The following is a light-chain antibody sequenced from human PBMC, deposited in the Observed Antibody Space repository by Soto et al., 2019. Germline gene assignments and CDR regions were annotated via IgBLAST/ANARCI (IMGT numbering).Light chain of an antibody. J-gene: IGKJ2*01. Sequence: EVVLTQSPGTLSLSPGERATLSCRPSQSVSGTYLTWYQQRPGQAPRRLIFGASSRASDTPDRFSGSGSGTDFILTISRLEPEDFAVYHCQHYDTSSYTFGQGTKVEIK. CDR2: GAS. CDR3: QHYDTSSYT. CDR1: QSVSGTY. V-gene: IGKV3-20*01.